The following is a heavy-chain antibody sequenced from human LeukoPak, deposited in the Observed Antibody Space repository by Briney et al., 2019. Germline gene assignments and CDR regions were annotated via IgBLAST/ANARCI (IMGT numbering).Heavy chain of an antibody. Sequence: GGSLRLSCAASGFTFSSYGMHWVRQAPGKGLEWVAFIRYDGSNKYYADSVKGRFTISRDNSKNTLHLQMNSLRAEDTAVYYCAKILSGYSGYDFTAFDYWGQGTLVTVSS. J-gene: IGHJ4*02. V-gene: IGHV3-30*02. CDR1: GFTFSSYG. CDR3: AKILSGYSGYDFTAFDY. D-gene: IGHD5-12*01. CDR2: IRYDGSNK.